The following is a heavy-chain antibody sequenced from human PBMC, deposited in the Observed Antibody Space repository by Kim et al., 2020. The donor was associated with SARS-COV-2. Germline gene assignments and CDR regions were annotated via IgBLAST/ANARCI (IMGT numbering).Heavy chain of an antibody. CDR1: GFTFSNHA. J-gene: IGHJ6*03. V-gene: IGHV3-23*01. CDR2: IRGSGDNT. CDR3: AKGPAPSSSYHMDV. D-gene: IGHD6-6*01. Sequence: GSLRLSCAGSGFTFSNHAMTWIRQAPGKGPEWVSTIRGSGDNTYYTDSVRGRFTISRDNSQNTLYLQINSLRAEDTAVYYCAKGPAPSSSYHMDVWGKGTTVTVSS.